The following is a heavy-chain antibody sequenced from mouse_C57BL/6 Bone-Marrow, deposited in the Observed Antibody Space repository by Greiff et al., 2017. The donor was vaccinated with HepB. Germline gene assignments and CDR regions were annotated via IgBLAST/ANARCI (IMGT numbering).Heavy chain of an antibody. CDR1: GYTFTDYY. CDR2: INPNNGGT. J-gene: IGHJ2*01. D-gene: IGHD1-1*01. Sequence: EVQLQQPGAELVMPGASVKISCKASGYTFTDYYMNWVKQSHGKSLEWIGDINPNNGGTSYNQKFKGKATLTVDKSSSTAYMELRSLTSEDSAVYYCASYYGSSYRFDYWGQGTTLTVSS. CDR3: ASYYGSSYRFDY. V-gene: IGHV1-26*01.